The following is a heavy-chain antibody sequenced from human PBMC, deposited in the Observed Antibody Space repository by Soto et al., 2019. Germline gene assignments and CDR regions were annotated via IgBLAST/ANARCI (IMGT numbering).Heavy chain of an antibody. CDR2: IYYSGST. D-gene: IGHD3-3*01. Sequence: SLTCTVSGGSISSYYWSWIRQPPGKGLEWIGYIYYSGSTNYNPSLKSRVTISVDTSKNQFSLKLSSVTAEDTAFYFCAKDNGGVWSVPRGGSYAYYGMDVWGQGTTVTVSS. V-gene: IGHV4-59*01. J-gene: IGHJ6*02. CDR3: AKDNGGVWSVPRGGSYAYYGMDV. CDR1: GGSISSYY.